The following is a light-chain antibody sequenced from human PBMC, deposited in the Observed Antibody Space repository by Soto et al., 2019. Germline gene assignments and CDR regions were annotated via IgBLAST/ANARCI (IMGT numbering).Light chain of an antibody. Sequence: QSALTQPRSVSGSPGQSVTISCTGSSSDVGGYNYVSWYQHHPGKAPKLMIYDVSKRPSGVPDRFSGSKSGNTASLTISGLQAEDEADYYCCSYAGSGDVFGTGTKLTVL. V-gene: IGLV2-11*01. CDR2: DVS. CDR3: CSYAGSGDV. J-gene: IGLJ1*01. CDR1: SSDVGGYNY.